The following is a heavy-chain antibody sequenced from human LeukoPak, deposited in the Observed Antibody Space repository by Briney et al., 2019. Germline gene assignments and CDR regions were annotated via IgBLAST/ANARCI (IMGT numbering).Heavy chain of an antibody. J-gene: IGHJ4*02. D-gene: IGHD2-2*01. Sequence: ASVKVSCKASGYTFTSYAISWVRQAPGQGLEWMGGIIPIFGTANYAQKFQGRVTITADESTSTAYMELSSLRSEDTAVYYCARDFCSSTSCYRGPFDYWGQGTLVTVSS. V-gene: IGHV1-69*13. CDR3: ARDFCSSTSCYRGPFDY. CDR1: GYTFTSYA. CDR2: IIPIFGTA.